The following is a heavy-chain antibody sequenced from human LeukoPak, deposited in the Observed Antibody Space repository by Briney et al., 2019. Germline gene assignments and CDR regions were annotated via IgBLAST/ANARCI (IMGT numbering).Heavy chain of an antibody. D-gene: IGHD2/OR15-2a*01. CDR1: GFIFDDYA. CDR2: ISYDGSNK. J-gene: IGHJ4*02. Sequence: GRSLRLSCAASGFIFDDYAMHWVRQAPGKGLEWVAVISYDGSNKYYADSVKGRFTISRDNSKNTLYLQMNSLRAEDTAVYYCARWRISLDYWGQGTLVTVSS. V-gene: IGHV3-30*04. CDR3: ARWRISLDY.